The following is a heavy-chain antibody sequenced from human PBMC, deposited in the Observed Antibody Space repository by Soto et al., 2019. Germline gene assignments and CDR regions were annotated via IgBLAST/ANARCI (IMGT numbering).Heavy chain of an antibody. CDR3: ARGQAFWTGYYRMPYYFDY. V-gene: IGHV4-61*01. D-gene: IGHD3-3*01. J-gene: IGHJ4*02. CDR2: LYYSGST. Sequence: SETLSLTCTVSGGSVSSGSYYWSWIRQPPGKGLEYIGYLYYSGSTNYDPSLKSRVIISVDTPKNQFSLKLTSVTAADTAVYYCARGQAFWTGYYRMPYYFDYWGQGTLVTVSS. CDR1: GGSVSSGSYY.